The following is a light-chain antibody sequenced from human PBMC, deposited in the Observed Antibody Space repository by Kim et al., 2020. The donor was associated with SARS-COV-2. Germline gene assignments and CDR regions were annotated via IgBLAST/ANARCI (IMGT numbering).Light chain of an antibody. CDR2: SNN. CDR1: SSNIGGYT. V-gene: IGLV1-44*01. CDR3: GTWDSSLSAGV. Sequence: QSVLTQPPSASGTPGQRVTISCSGSSSNIGGYTVNWYQQLPGTAPKLLMYSNNQRPSGVPDRFSGSKSGTSASLAISGLQSEDEADYYCGTWDSSLSAGVFGGGTQLTVL. J-gene: IGLJ3*02.